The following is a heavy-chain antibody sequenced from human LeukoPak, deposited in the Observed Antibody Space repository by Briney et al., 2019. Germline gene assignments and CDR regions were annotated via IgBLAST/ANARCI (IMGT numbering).Heavy chain of an antibody. V-gene: IGHV1-2*02. CDR2: INPNSGGT. J-gene: IGHJ4*02. CDR3: ARLDYGGHPLRY. D-gene: IGHD4-23*01. CDR1: VYTFTGYY. Sequence: ASVPVSCKASVYTFTGYYMHWVRQAPGQGLEWMGWINPNSGGTNYAQKFQGRVTMTRDTSISTAYMELSRLRSDDTAVYYCARLDYGGHPLRYWGQGTLVTVSS.